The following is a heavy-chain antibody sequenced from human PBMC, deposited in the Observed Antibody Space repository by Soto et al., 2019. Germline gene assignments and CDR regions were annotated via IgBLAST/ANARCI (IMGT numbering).Heavy chain of an antibody. CDR2: ISSSSSYI. CDR1: GFTFSSYS. V-gene: IGHV3-21*01. Sequence: EVQLVESGGGLVKPGGSLRLSCAASGFTFSSYSMNWVRQAPGKGLEWVSSISSSSSYIYYADSVKGRFTISRDNAKNSLYLQMNSLRAEDTAVYYCARDPASRLYSSSSGTYYFDYWGQGTLVTVSS. D-gene: IGHD3-22*01. J-gene: IGHJ4*02. CDR3: ARDPASRLYSSSSGTYYFDY.